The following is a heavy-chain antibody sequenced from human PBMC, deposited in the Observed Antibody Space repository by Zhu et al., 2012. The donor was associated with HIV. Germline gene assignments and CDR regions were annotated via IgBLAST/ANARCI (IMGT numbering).Heavy chain of an antibody. CDR1: GYSISSGHY. D-gene: IGHD6-19*01. CDR2: MFHGGST. CDR3: ARAVSKSGWFGNSDY. J-gene: IGHJ4*02. V-gene: IGHV4-38-2*02. Sequence: QVQLQESGPGLVKPSETLSLTCTVSGYSISSGHYWGWIRQPPGKGLEWIGNMFHGGSTYYNPSLKSRVIISGDTSKNQFSLKLSSVTAADTAVYYCARAVSKSGWFGNSDYWGQGTPVTVSS.